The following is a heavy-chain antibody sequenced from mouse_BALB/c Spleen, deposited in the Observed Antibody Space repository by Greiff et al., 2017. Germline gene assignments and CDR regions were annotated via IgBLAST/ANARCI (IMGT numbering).Heavy chain of an antibody. V-gene: IGHV5-17*02. CDR1: GFTFSSFG. CDR3: TRGLITTVVAGGYFDY. CDR2: ISSGSSTI. Sequence: EVKLMESGGGLVQPGGSRKLSCAASGFTFSSFGMHWVRQAPEKGLEWVAYISSGSSTIYYADTVKGRFTISRDNPKNTLFLQMTSLRSEDTAMYYCTRGLITTVVAGGYFDYWGQGTTLTVSS. D-gene: IGHD1-1*01. J-gene: IGHJ2*01.